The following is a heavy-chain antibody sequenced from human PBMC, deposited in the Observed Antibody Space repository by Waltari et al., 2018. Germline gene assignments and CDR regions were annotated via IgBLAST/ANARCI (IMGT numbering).Heavy chain of an antibody. Sequence: EVQLVESGGGLVKPGGSLRLSCAASGFVFDDTWMSWVRQAPGKGLEWGGRIQGMTEGENTDDAEPVEGRFVLSRENSKNTVYLQMNSLKTDDTAVYYWATDGQKSHDYWGQGTLVTVSS. CDR3: ATDGQKSHDY. CDR2: IQGMTEGENT. V-gene: IGHV3-15*01. J-gene: IGHJ4*02. CDR1: GFVFDDTW.